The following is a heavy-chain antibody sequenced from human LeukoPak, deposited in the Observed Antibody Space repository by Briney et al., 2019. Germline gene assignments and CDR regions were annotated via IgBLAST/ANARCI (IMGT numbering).Heavy chain of an antibody. V-gene: IGHV3-30*01. CDR3: ARVSEKGEVPAAIFD. J-gene: IGHJ4*02. Sequence: PGGSLRLSCAASGFTFSSYAMHWVRQGPGKGREWGAVISYDGSNKYYADSVKGRFTISRDNSKNTLYLQMNSLRAEDTAVYYCARVSEKGEVPAAIFDWGQGTLVTVSS. D-gene: IGHD2-2*02. CDR2: ISYDGSNK. CDR1: GFTFSSYA.